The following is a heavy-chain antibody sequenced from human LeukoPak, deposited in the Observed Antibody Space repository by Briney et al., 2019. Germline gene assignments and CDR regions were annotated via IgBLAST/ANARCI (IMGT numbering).Heavy chain of an antibody. J-gene: IGHJ6*03. D-gene: IGHD4-17*01. CDR2: IYYSGST. Sequence: PSETLSLTCTVSGGSISSSSYYWGWIRQPPGKGLEWIGSIYYSGSTYYNPSLKSRVTISVDTSKNQFSLKLSSVTAADTAVYYCAREFYGDYDYYYYYYMDVWGKGTTVTVSS. CDR3: AREFYGDYDYYYYYYMDV. CDR1: GGSISSSSYY. V-gene: IGHV4-39*07.